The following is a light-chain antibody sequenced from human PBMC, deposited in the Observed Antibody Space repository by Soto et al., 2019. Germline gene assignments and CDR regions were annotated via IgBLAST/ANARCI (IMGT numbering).Light chain of an antibody. CDR1: QSVNSN. CDR2: GAS. Sequence: EIVMTQSPATLSVSPGERATLSCRASQSVNSNLAWYQQKPGHSPRLLIYGASTRVTGIPARFSGSGSGTEFILTISLLPSEYFAIYYCQQHNSSPPVFGQGTKLEIK. J-gene: IGKJ2*01. V-gene: IGKV3-15*01. CDR3: QQHNSSPPV.